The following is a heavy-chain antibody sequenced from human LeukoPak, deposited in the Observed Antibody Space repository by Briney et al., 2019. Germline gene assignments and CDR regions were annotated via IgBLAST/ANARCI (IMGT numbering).Heavy chain of an antibody. CDR2: IYYSGST. CDR3: ARHGAMTGNFQH. V-gene: IGHV4-39*01. CDR1: GGSISSGSYY. J-gene: IGHJ1*01. Sequence: PSETLSLTCTVSGGSISSGSYYWGWIRQPPGKGLEWIGSIYYSGSTYYNPSLKSRVTISVDTSNNQFSPKLSSVTAADMAVYYCARHGAMTGNFQHWGQGTLVTVSS. D-gene: IGHD3-9*01.